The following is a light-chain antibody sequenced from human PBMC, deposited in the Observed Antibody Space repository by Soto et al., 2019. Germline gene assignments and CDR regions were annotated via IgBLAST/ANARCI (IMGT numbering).Light chain of an antibody. CDR1: SSDIGGYDY. Sequence: QSVLTQPASVSGSPGQSITISCTGTSSDIGGYDYVSWYQQRPGKAPKLMIYEVRYRPSGGSNRFSGSKSGNTASLTISGLQAEDEAVYYCCSYTRTSNHYFFGSGTKVTVL. CDR3: CSYTRTSNHYF. V-gene: IGLV2-14*01. CDR2: EVR. J-gene: IGLJ1*01.